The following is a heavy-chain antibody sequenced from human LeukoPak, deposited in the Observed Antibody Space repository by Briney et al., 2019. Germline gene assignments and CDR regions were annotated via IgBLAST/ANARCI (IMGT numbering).Heavy chain of an antibody. V-gene: IGHV3-43D*04. CDR3: AKDRGYRIAVAPNY. D-gene: IGHD6-19*01. CDR2: ISWDGGST. Sequence: GGSLRLSCAASGFTFDDYAMHWVRQAPGKGLEWVSLISWDGGSTYYADSVKGRFTISRDNSKNSLYLQMSSLRAEDTALYYCAKDRGYRIAVAPNYWGQGTLVTVSS. J-gene: IGHJ4*02. CDR1: GFTFDDYA.